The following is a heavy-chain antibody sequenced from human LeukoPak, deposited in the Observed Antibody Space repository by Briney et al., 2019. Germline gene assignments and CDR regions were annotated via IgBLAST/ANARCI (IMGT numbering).Heavy chain of an antibody. J-gene: IGHJ4*02. V-gene: IGHV3-21*01. D-gene: IGHD2-15*01. CDR3: ARDGYCSGGSCYRVVYY. Sequence: GGSLRLSCAASGFTFSSYSMNWVRQAPGKGLEWVSSISSSSSYIYYADSVKGRFTISRDNAKNSLYLQMNSLRAEDTAVYYCARDGYCSGGSCYRVVYYWGQGTLVTVSS. CDR1: GFTFSSYS. CDR2: ISSSSSYI.